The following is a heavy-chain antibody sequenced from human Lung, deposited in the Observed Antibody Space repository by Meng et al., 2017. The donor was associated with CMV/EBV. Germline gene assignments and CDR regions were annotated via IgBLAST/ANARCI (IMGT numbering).Heavy chain of an antibody. CDR1: YD. D-gene: IGHD2/OR15-2a*01. CDR3: ARGQVQCSTINCHDYRFSGMDV. CDR2: MNPNRGNT. Sequence: YDIIWVRQDSGQGLEWVGWMNPNRGNTAYAQKFQGRVTMTRDTSTSIAYMELSSLRSGDTAVYYCARGQVQCSTINCHDYRFSGMDVWGQGTTVTVSS. V-gene: IGHV1-8*01. J-gene: IGHJ6*02.